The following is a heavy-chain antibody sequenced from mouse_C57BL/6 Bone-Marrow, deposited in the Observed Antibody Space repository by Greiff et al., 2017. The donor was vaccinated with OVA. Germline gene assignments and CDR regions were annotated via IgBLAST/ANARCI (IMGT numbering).Heavy chain of an antibody. CDR2: ISSGGSYT. Sequence: EVMLVESVGDLVKPGGSLKLSCAASGFTFSSYGMSWVRQTPDKRLEWVATISSGGSYTYYPDSVKGRFTISRDNAKNTLYLQMSSLKSEDTAMYYCARRDFDYWGQGTTLTVSS. J-gene: IGHJ2*01. V-gene: IGHV5-6*02. CDR3: ARRDFDY. CDR1: GFTFSSYG.